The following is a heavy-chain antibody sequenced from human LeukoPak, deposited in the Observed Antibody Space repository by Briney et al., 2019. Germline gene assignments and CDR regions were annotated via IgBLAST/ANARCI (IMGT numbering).Heavy chain of an antibody. J-gene: IGHJ6*02. D-gene: IGHD6-13*01. CDR3: ARGGSTLGSSWYGTAYYSGMDV. CDR2: ISSSGSTI. Sequence: PGGSLRLSCAASGFTFSSYEMNWVRQAPGKGLEWVSYISSSGSTIYYADSVKGRFTISRDNAKNSLYLQMNSLRAEDTAAYYCARGGSTLGSSWYGTAYYSGMDVWGQGTTVTVSS. CDR1: GFTFSSYE. V-gene: IGHV3-48*03.